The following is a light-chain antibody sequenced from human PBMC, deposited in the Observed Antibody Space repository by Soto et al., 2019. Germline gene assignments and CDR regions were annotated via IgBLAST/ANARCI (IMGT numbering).Light chain of an antibody. V-gene: IGKV1-16*02. CDR2: AAS. CDR1: QGISNH. J-gene: IGKJ1*01. CDR3: QSYKSYPMT. Sequence: DIQMTQSPSSLSASVGDRVTITCRASQGISNHFAWFQQKPGKAPKSLFYAASSLQSGVPSKFSGSGPGTDFTLTNSSLQPEDFATYASQSYKSYPMTFGQETKVEIK.